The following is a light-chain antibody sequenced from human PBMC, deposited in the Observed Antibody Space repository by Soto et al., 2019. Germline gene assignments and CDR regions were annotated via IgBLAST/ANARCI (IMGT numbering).Light chain of an antibody. CDR3: QEYSRGPRFT. J-gene: IGKJ3*01. Sequence: EIVVTQSPGILSVSPGERATLSCRASQSVSRNLGWYQQKPGQTPTLLVYGASTRATGILARFDRSGSGAEFTLTIGSLESEDFAFYYCQEYSRGPRFTFGPGTKVYI. CDR1: QSVSRN. V-gene: IGKV3-15*01. CDR2: GAS.